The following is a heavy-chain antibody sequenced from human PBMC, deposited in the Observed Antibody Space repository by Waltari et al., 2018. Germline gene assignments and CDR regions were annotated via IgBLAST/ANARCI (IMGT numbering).Heavy chain of an antibody. J-gene: IGHJ4*02. CDR1: GYALPESS. V-gene: IGHV1-24*01. CDR2: FDPEVDET. Sequence: QVHLVQSGAEVKKPGASVKVSCKVSGYALPESSMHWVRQAPGKGLEWMGGFDPEVDETIYAQKFQGRVSLTEDTSTDTAYRELSGLRSEDTAVYYCAPERGYGYPYYPYWGQGTLVTVSS. D-gene: IGHD5-18*01. CDR3: APERGYGYPYYPY.